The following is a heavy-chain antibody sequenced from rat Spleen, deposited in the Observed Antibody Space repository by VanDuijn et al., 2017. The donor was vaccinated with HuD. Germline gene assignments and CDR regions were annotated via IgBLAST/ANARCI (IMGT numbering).Heavy chain of an antibody. D-gene: IGHD1-4*01. CDR2: IIYDGSRT. CDR3: TTPRETAGRPP. CDR1: GFTFSDYN. J-gene: IGHJ2*01. Sequence: EVQLVESGGGLEQPGGSLKLSCAASGFTFSDYNMAWVRQAPKKGLEWVATIIYDGSRTYYRDSVKGRFTISRDNAKRTLYLQMDRLRSEDTDTYYCTTPRETAGRPPWGQGVMVTVSS. V-gene: IGHV5S10*01.